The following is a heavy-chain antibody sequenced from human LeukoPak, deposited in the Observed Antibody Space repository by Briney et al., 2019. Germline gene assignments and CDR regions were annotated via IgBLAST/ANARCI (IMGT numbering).Heavy chain of an antibody. Sequence: SETLSLTCTVSGASISSYYWSWIRQPPGKGLEWIGDIYYSGSIKYNPSLKSRVTMSVDTSKNQFSLKLSSVTAADTAIYYCARENPSGYYNRPIDYWGQGTLVTVSS. D-gene: IGHD3-22*01. CDR3: ARENPSGYYNRPIDY. V-gene: IGHV4-59*01. CDR2: IYYSGSI. CDR1: GASISSYY. J-gene: IGHJ4*02.